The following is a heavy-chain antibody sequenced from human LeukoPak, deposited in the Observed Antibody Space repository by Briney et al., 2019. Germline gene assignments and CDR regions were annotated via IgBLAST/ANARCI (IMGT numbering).Heavy chain of an antibody. CDR1: GYSFPNYC. CDR2: IYPVDSDI. CDR3: ARHLATVTASRQYYYYGMDV. V-gene: IGHV5-51*01. J-gene: IGHJ6*02. Sequence: GESLKISCKGSGYSFPNYCIGWVRQMPGKGLEWMGIIYPVDSDIRYNPSFQGQVTISVDKSISTTYLQWSSLKASDTAIYYCARHLATVTASRQYYYYGMDVWGQGTTVTVSS. D-gene: IGHD4-17*01.